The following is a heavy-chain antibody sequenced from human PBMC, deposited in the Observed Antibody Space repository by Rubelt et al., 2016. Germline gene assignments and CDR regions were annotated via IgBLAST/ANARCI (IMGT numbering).Heavy chain of an antibody. CDR1: GGSISSSSYY. CDR2: IYTSGST. CDR3: ARSYNVVVVAAGAFDI. J-gene: IGHJ3*02. V-gene: IGHV4-61*02. Sequence: QLQLQESGPGLVKPSETLSLTCTVSGGSISSSSYYWGWIRQPAGKGLEWIGRIYTSGSTNYNPSLKSRVTISVDTAKNQFSLKLSSVTAADTAVYYCARSYNVVVVAAGAFDIWGQGTMVTVSS. D-gene: IGHD2-15*01.